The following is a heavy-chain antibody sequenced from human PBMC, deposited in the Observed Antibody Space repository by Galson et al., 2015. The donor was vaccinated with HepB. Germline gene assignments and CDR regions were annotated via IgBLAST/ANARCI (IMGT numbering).Heavy chain of an antibody. CDR3: GRGRSSSWYYPDTFDI. CDR2: IYYSGST. J-gene: IGHJ3*02. Sequence: SETLSLTCTVSGGSIRNYYWSWIRQPPGKGLEWIGYIYYSGSTTYNPSLKGRFAISVDTSKNQFSLKLTSVTAADTAVYYCGRGRSSSWYYPDTFDIWGQGTMVTVSS. D-gene: IGHD6-13*01. V-gene: IGHV4-59*01. CDR1: GGSIRNYY.